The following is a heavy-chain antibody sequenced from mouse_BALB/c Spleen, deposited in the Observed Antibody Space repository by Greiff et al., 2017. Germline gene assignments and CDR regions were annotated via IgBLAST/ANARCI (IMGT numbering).Heavy chain of an antibody. CDR1: GFTFSDYY. J-gene: IGHJ4*01. CDR3: AGEEGLRLRGDVDD. V-gene: IGHV5-4*02. D-gene: IGHD1-2*01. CDR2: ISDGGSYT. Sequence: EVQRVESGGGLVKPGGSLKLSCAASGFTFSDYYMYWVSQTPEKRLEWAATISDGGSYTYYPDSVKGRYTISRDKAKNNLYLQMSSLKSKDTAMYDSAGEEGLRLRGDVDDWGQGTSVTVCS.